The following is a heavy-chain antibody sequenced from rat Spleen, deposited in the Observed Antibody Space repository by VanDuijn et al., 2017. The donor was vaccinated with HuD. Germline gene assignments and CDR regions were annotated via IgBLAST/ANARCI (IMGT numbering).Heavy chain of an antibody. CDR1: GFTFSSFA. CDR2: ITSGGGNT. V-gene: IGHV5S14*01. Sequence: EVQLVESGGGLGQPGRSLKLSCTGSGFTFSSFAMAWVRRTPKKGLEWVAAITSGGGNTYSPDSVRGRFTVSRDNAKSTLYLQMDSLRSEDTATYYCVKTTYGADYWGQGVMVTVSS. CDR3: VKTTYGADY. D-gene: IGHD4-1*01. J-gene: IGHJ2*01.